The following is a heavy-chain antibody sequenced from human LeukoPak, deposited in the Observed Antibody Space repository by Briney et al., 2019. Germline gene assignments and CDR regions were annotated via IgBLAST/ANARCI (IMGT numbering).Heavy chain of an antibody. Sequence: GGSLRLSCAGSGFIFSSYWMSWVRQAPGKGLEWVSGISWNSGSIGYADSVKGRFTISRDNAKNSLYLQMNSLRAEDTALYYCAKDGVLLSIYGMDVWGQGTTVTVSS. V-gene: IGHV3-9*01. D-gene: IGHD3-10*01. J-gene: IGHJ6*02. CDR2: ISWNSGSI. CDR1: GFIFSSYW. CDR3: AKDGVLLSIYGMDV.